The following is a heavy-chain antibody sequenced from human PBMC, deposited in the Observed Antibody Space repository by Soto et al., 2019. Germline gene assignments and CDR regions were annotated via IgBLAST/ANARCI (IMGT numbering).Heavy chain of an antibody. Sequence: GGSLRLSCAAAGFTFSTHGMHWGRQAPGKGPEWVAVISHDGSKKYYVESVEGRFSISRDNSKSIVHLQMNNVRTEDTAVYYCAKDKGPYYDFWSGQRWFDPWGQGTLVTVSS. V-gene: IGHV3-30*18. CDR2: ISHDGSKK. CDR3: AKDKGPYYDFWSGQRWFDP. CDR1: GFTFSTHG. D-gene: IGHD3-3*01. J-gene: IGHJ5*02.